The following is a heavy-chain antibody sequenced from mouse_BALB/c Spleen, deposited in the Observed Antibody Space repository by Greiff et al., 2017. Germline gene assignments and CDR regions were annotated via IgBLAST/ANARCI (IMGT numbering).Heavy chain of an antibody. D-gene: IGHD1-1*01. CDR3: ARGGSSLDAWFAY. CDR1: GYAFSSSW. J-gene: IGHJ3*01. CDR2: IYPGDGDT. Sequence: QVQLQQSGPELVKPGASVKISCKASGYAFSSSWMNWVKQRPGQGLEWIGRIYPGDGDTNYNGKFKGKATLTADKSSSTAYMQLSSLTSVDSAVYFCARGGSSLDAWFAYWGQGTLVTVSA. V-gene: IGHV1-82*01.